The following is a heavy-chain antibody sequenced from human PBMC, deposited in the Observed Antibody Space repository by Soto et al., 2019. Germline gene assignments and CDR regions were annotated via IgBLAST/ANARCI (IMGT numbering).Heavy chain of an antibody. V-gene: IGHV5-51*01. J-gene: IGHJ4*02. Sequence: PGESLKISCKGSGYSFTSYWIGWVRQMPGKGLEWMGIIYPGDSDTRYSPSFQGQVTISVDKSINTAHLQWTSLKSSDTAMYYCVRHIGQMAATRADYWGLGTLVTVSS. CDR3: VRHIGQMAATRADY. D-gene: IGHD2-15*01. CDR2: IYPGDSDT. CDR1: GYSFTSYW.